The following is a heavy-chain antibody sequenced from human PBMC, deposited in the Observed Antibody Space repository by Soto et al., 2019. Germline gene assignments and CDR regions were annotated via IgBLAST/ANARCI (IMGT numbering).Heavy chain of an antibody. CDR2: IYHGGST. J-gene: IGHJ5*02. CDR1: VYSISSGYY. V-gene: IGHV4-38-2*01. D-gene: IGHD2-21*01. Sequence: SETLSLTCAVSVYSISSGYYWGWLRQPPGKGLEWIGSIYHGGSTYYNPSLNSRVTLSIDMTNNHVSLILNSVTAADTAVYYCARLRIATNNYKWFDPWGQGTLVTVSS. CDR3: ARLRIATNNYKWFDP.